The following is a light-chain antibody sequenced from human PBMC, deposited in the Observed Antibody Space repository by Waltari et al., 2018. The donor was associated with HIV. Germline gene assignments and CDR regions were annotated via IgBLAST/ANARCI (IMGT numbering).Light chain of an antibody. Sequence: QSVLTQPPSVSGAPGQRVTISCTGTSPNIGSGYDVHWYQQFPGRAPKVLIYANTNRPSGVPDRFSGSKSGYSASLVITGLQADDDADYYCQSYDYTLSGWVFGGGTKLTVL. CDR3: QSYDYTLSGWV. J-gene: IGLJ3*02. CDR1: SPNIGSGYD. V-gene: IGLV1-40*01. CDR2: ANT.